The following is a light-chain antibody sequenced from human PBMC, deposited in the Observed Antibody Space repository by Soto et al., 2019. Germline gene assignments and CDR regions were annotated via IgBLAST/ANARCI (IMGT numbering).Light chain of an antibody. CDR2: GAS. CDR3: QQYNNWPLT. V-gene: IGKV3-15*01. J-gene: IGKJ1*01. Sequence: EIVKTSFPATLFVSKGERATLSCRASQSVSSNLAWYQQKPGQAPRLLIYGASTRATGIPARFSGSGSGTEFTLTISSLQSEDFAVYYCQQYNNWPLTFGQGTKVDIK. CDR1: QSVSSN.